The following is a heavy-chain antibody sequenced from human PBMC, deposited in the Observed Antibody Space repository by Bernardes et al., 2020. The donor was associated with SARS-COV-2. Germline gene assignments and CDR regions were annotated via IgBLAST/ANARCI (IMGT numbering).Heavy chain of an antibody. CDR1: GFTFSSYA. V-gene: IGHV3-74*01. J-gene: IGHJ6*02. CDR3: ARVSKTAGRGSYYYYAMDV. Sequence: VGSLILSCAASGFTFSSYAMHWVRQAPGKGLVWVSHINSDGSTTTYADSVEGRFTISRDNAKNILYLQMNSLRAEDTAVYYCARVSKTAGRGSYYYYAMDVWGQGTTVTVSS. D-gene: IGHD6-13*01. CDR2: INSDGSTT.